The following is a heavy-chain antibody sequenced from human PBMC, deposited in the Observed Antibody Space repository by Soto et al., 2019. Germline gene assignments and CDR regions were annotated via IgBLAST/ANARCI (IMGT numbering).Heavy chain of an antibody. J-gene: IGHJ5*02. CDR3: ARGMAPNWCDP. Sequence: SGPTLVNPTQTLTLTCTFSGFSLRARGLCVSWIRQPPGKALEWLALIDWDDDKYYTTSLKTRLTISKDTSKNQVVLRMTNMDPVDTPTYYRARGMAPNWCDPWGQETLVTVS. V-gene: IGHV2-70*01. CDR1: GFSLRARGLC. CDR2: IDWDDDK.